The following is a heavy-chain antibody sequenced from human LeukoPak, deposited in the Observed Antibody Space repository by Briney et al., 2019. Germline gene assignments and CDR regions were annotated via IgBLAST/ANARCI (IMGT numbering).Heavy chain of an antibody. D-gene: IGHD6-19*01. Sequence: GGSLRLSCAASGFTFSSYGMHWVRQAPGKGLEWVAVISYDGSNKYYADSVKGRFTISRDNSKNTLYLQMNSLRAEDTAVYYCAKGRIAVAGTDLDYFDYWGQGTLVSVSS. V-gene: IGHV3-30*18. CDR1: GFTFSSYG. CDR2: ISYDGSNK. CDR3: AKGRIAVAGTDLDYFDY. J-gene: IGHJ4*02.